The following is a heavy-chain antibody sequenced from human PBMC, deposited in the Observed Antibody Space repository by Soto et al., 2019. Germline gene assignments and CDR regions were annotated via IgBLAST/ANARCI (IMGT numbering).Heavy chain of an antibody. V-gene: IGHV3-23*01. D-gene: IGHD2-2*01. CDR1: GFTFSNFA. CDR3: VKDTSSSPYYMDV. CDR2: ITGSTGST. Sequence: GGSLRLSCGASGFTFSNFAMGWVRHAPGKGLEWVSEITGSTGSTYYADSVRGRFFISRDNSKNTLHLQMNSLRVEDTAVYYCVKDTSSSPYYMDVWGKGTTVTVSS. J-gene: IGHJ6*03.